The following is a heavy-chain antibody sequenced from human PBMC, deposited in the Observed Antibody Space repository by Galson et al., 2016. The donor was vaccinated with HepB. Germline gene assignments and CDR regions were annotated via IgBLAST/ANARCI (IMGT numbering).Heavy chain of an antibody. CDR2: ISYDGSNK. Sequence: SLRLSCAASGFTFSSYGMHWVRQAPGKGLEWVALISYDGSNKFYADSVKGRFTISRDNSKNTLYLQMNSLRAEDTAVYYCATPRSRWLQYPFDYWGQGTLVTVSS. V-gene: IGHV3-30*03. D-gene: IGHD5-24*01. J-gene: IGHJ4*02. CDR1: GFTFSSYG. CDR3: ATPRSRWLQYPFDY.